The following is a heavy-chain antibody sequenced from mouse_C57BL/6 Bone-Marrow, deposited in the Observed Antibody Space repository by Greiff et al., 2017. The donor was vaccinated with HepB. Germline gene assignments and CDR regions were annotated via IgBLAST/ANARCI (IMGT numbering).Heavy chain of an antibody. CDR3: ARGIYLAWFAY. CDR2: INPNNGGT. V-gene: IGHV1-22*01. J-gene: IGHJ3*01. Sequence: VQLQQSGPELVKPGASVKMSCKASGYTFTDYNMHWVKQSHGKSLEWIGYINPNNGGTSYNQKFKGKATLTVNKSSSTAYMERRSLTSEDSAVYYCARGIYLAWFAYWGQGTLVTVSA. D-gene: IGHD1-3*01. CDR1: GYTFTDYN.